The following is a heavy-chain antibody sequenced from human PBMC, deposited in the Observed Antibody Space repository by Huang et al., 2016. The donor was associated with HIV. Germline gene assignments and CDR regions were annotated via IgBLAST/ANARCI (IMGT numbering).Heavy chain of an antibody. D-gene: IGHD3-3*01. J-gene: IGHJ4*02. CDR1: IFTFSTSA. V-gene: IGHV3-23*01. CDR3: AKGSERSLTGPKYQYYFDY. Sequence: VQLLESGGGLVQPGGSLRLSCAASIFTFSTSAMSWVRQAPGKGLEWVSGISGSGSSKYYADSVKGRFTISRDNSRNTLYLQMKSLRVEDTAIYYCAKGSERSLTGPKYQYYFDYWGQGTLVTVSS. CDR2: ISGSGSSK.